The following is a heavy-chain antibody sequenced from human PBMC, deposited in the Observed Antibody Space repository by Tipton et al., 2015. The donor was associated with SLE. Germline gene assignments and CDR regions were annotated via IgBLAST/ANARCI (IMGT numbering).Heavy chain of an antibody. D-gene: IGHD2-2*01. Sequence: LRLSCTVSGGSITSGNFYWTWIRRHPVKGLEWIGYIHHSGRTFYSPSLKSRVVISVDTSENQFFLRLNSVTAADTATYYCARDRTSSVLLDSWGQGTLVTVSS. CDR3: ARDRTSSVLLDS. CDR2: IHHSGRT. J-gene: IGHJ4*02. V-gene: IGHV4-31*02. CDR1: GGSITSGNFY.